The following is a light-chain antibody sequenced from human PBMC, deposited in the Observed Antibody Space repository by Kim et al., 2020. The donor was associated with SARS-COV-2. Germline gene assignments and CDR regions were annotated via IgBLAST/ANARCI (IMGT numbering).Light chain of an antibody. J-gene: IGLJ2*01. V-gene: IGLV1-47*01. Sequence: GQRVTISCSGSSSNIGSNYVYWYQQLPGTAPKLLIYRNNQRPSGVPGRFSGSKSGTSASLAISGLRSEDEADYYCAAWDDSLSVVVFGGGTQLTVL. CDR2: RNN. CDR3: AAWDDSLSVVV. CDR1: SSNIGSNY.